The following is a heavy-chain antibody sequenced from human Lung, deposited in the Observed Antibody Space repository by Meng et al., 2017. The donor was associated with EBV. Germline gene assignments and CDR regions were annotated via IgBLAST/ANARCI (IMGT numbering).Heavy chain of an antibody. CDR2: IRSKANNYAT. V-gene: IGHV3-73*02. D-gene: IGHD3-22*01. Sequence: VPGGSLVHTGGSRNLRLAAASFTFTGSALTWGRQVPGKGLEWVGRIRSKANNYATAYGASVKDRFTISRDDSKNTTYLQMNSLKTDDTAVYYCNRRYYDSSGAEDFWGQGTLVTVSS. CDR1: SFTFTGSA. CDR3: NRRYYDSSGAEDF. J-gene: IGHJ4*02.